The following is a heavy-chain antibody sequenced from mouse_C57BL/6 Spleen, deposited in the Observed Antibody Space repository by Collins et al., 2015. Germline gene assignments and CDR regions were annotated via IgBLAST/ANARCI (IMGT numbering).Heavy chain of an antibody. J-gene: IGHJ3*01. CDR1: GYTFSSYW. V-gene: IGHV1-9*01. Sequence: QVQLQQSGAELMKPGASVKISCKATGYTFSSYWIEWVKQRPGHGLEWIGEILPGSGSTNYNEKFKGKATFTADTSSNTAYMQLSSLTSEDSAVYYCARSNTTVEFAYWGQGTLVTVSA. CDR3: ARSNTTVEFAY. CDR2: ILPGSGST. D-gene: IGHD1-1*01.